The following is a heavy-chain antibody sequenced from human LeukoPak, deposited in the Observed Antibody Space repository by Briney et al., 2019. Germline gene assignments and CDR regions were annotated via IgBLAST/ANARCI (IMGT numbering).Heavy chain of an antibody. CDR3: AKECSGGSCYSNSQYYYYGMGV. D-gene: IGHD2-15*01. Sequence: GGSLRLSCAASGFTFSSSAMSWVRQAPGKGLEWVSAISGGGGTTYYADSVKGRFIISRDNSKSTLYLQMNSLRAEDTAVFYCAKECSGGSCYSNSQYYYYGMGVWGQGTTVTVSS. J-gene: IGHJ6*02. V-gene: IGHV3-23*01. CDR2: ISGGGGTT. CDR1: GFTFSSSA.